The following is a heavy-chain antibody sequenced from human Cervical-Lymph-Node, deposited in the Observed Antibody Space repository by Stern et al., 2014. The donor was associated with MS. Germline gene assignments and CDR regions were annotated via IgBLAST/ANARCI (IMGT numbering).Heavy chain of an antibody. CDR2: IFPVFVSP. J-gene: IGHJ5*02. Sequence: QEQLVQTGAEGTKPGSSVKVSCKASGGTFSKVPSSWVRQATGQGIEWMGGIFPVFVSPTYAQEFRCRVTITADVSTSTVYMELSSLRSDDTAVYYCALSSETSDRWYSLGYDLWGQGTLVTVSS. D-gene: IGHD6-13*01. CDR1: GGTFSKVP. CDR3: ALSSETSDRWYSLGYDL. V-gene: IGHV1-69*01.